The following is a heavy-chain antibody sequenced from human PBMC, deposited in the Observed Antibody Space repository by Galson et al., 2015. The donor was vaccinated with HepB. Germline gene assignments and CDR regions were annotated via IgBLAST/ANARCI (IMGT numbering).Heavy chain of an antibody. CDR2: IKQDGSEK. V-gene: IGHV3-7*03. CDR1: GFTSSSYW. D-gene: IGHD1-26*01. Sequence: SLRLSCAASGFTSSSYWMSWVRQAPGKGLEWVANIKQDGSEKYYVDSVKGRFTISRDNAKNSLYLQMNSLRAEDTAVYYCARGRHGTLVGATPSYWGQGTLVTVSS. CDR3: ARGRHGTLVGATPSY. J-gene: IGHJ4*02.